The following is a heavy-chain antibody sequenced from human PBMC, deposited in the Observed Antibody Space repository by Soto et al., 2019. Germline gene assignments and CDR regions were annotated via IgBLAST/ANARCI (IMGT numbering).Heavy chain of an antibody. Sequence: QVQLVESGGGVVQPGRSLRLSCAASGFTFSSYGMHWVRQAPGKGLEWVAVIWYDGSNKYYADSVKGRFTISRDNSKNTLYLQMNSLRAEDTAVYYGARDGYYDSSGYEDGSFDYWGQGTLVTVSS. CDR2: IWYDGSNK. CDR3: ARDGYYDSSGYEDGSFDY. D-gene: IGHD3-22*01. J-gene: IGHJ4*02. V-gene: IGHV3-33*01. CDR1: GFTFSSYG.